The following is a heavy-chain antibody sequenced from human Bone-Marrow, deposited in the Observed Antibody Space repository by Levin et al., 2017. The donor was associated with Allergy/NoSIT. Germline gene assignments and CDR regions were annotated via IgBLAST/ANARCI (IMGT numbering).Heavy chain of an antibody. CDR3: ARLSLWTYNDVLTGNSSVDAFDI. CDR1: GFTFSIYS. CDR2: ISSTGGST. D-gene: IGHD3/OR15-3a*01. V-gene: IGHV3-64*01. Sequence: PGGSLRLSCAASGFTFSIYSMFWVRQAPGKGLEFVSVISSTGGSTYYGNSVKGRYIISRDNSKNTLYLQMGSLRGDDTAVYYCARLSLWTYNDVLTGNSSVDAFDIWGQGTMVTVS. J-gene: IGHJ3*02.